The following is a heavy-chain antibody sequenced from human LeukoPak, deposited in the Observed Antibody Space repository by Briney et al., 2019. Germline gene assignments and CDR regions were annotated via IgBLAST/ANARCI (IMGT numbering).Heavy chain of an antibody. Sequence: SETLSLTCAVSGGSISSSNWWSWVRQPPGKGLEWIGEIYHSGSTNYNPSLKSRVTISVDKSKNQFSLKLSSVTAADTAVYYCASSFIAAGGPGRNWFAPWGQGPLVTVSS. V-gene: IGHV4-4*02. CDR2: IYHSGST. D-gene: IGHD6-13*01. CDR3: ASSFIAAGGPGRNWFAP. CDR1: GGSISSSNW. J-gene: IGHJ5*02.